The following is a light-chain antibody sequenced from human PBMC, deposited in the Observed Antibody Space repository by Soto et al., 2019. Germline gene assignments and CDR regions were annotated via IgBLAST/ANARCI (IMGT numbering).Light chain of an antibody. J-gene: IGKJ3*01. Sequence: EIVLTQSPGTLSLSPGARDPLSCRASQSVSSSYLAWSQQKPGQAPRLLIYGASSRATGIPDRFSGSESGTEFTLTISSLQSEDFAVYYCQQYNNWPFTFGPGTKVDIK. CDR2: GAS. V-gene: IGKV3-20*01. CDR3: QQYNNWPFT. CDR1: QSVSSSY.